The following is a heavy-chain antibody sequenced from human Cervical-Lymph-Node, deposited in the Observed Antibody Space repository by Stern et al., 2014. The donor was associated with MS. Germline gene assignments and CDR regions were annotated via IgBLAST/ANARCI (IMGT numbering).Heavy chain of an antibody. CDR3: AVGYSYGSYGLDV. V-gene: IGHV4-61*02. CDR2: MFTGGST. J-gene: IGHJ6*02. D-gene: IGHD5-18*01. Sequence: QLQLQESGPGLVKPSQTLSLTCTVSGVSIGHGNNYWSWIRQPVGKGLEWIGRMFTGGSTNYNPSLKSRVTISVDTSKNPFSLRVSSVTAADTAVYYCAVGYSYGSYGLDVWGQGTTVTVSS. CDR1: GVSIGHGNNY.